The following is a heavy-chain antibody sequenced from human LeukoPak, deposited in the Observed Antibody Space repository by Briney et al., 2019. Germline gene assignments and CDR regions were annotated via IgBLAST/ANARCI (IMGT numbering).Heavy chain of an antibody. V-gene: IGHV3-30*02. CDR3: AKDGSGIAYDEIGYFDS. CDR2: IRYDGSQE. Sequence: GGSLRLSCAASGFSFSDFGMHWVRQAPGKGLEWLSFIRYDGSQEFYAESAKGRATISRDNSLNTLSLQMHSLREEDTAVYYCAKDGSGIAYDEIGYFDSWGQGVLVTVSS. CDR1: GFSFSDFG. J-gene: IGHJ4*02. D-gene: IGHD2-15*01.